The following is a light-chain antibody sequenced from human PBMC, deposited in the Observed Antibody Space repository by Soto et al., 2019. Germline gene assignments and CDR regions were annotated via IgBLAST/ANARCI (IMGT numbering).Light chain of an antibody. CDR2: DVT. CDR1: SSDVGGYNY. J-gene: IGLJ2*01. CDR3: CSYAGSYTVI. V-gene: IGLV2-11*01. Sequence: QSALTQPRSVSGSPGQSVTISCTGTSSDVGGYNYVSWYQHHPGKAPKLMIYDVTKRPSGVPDRFSGSKSDNTASLTISGLQAEDEADYYCCSYAGSYTVIFGGGTKLTVL.